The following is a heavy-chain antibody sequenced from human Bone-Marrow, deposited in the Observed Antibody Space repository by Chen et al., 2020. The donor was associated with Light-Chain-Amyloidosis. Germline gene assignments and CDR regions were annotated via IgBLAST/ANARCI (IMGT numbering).Heavy chain of an antibody. CDR3: ARGSGRGRRYNWFDP. CDR2: INHSGST. Sequence: QVQLQPWGAGLLKPAETLSLTCAVDGASFSGYYWSWIRQPPGKWLEWIGEINHSGSTNDNPSLKSRVTIAVDTSENHFPLKLSSVTAADTSVYYCARGSGRGRRYNWFDPWGQGTLVTVSS. V-gene: IGHV4-34*01. D-gene: IGHD6-25*01. J-gene: IGHJ5*02. CDR1: GASFSGYY.